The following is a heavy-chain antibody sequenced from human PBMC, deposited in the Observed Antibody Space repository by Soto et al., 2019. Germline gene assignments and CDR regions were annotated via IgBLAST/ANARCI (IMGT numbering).Heavy chain of an antibody. D-gene: IGHD1-1*01. CDR3: ARDQLEGNWFDP. Sequence: QLQLQESGSGLVKPSQTLSLTCAVSGGSISSGGYSWNWIRQPPGKGLEWIGYIYHSGGTLYNPSLKRRVTISVDKSKNQFSLKLNSVTAADTAVYYCARDQLEGNWFDPWGQGTLVTVSS. CDR2: IYHSGGT. V-gene: IGHV4-30-2*01. J-gene: IGHJ5*02. CDR1: GGSISSGGYS.